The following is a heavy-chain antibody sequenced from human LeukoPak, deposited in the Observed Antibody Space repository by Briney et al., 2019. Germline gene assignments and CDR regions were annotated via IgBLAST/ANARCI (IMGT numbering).Heavy chain of an antibody. J-gene: IGHJ3*02. Sequence: GGSLRLSCAASGFTLSSYSMNWVRQAPGKGLEWVSSISSSSSYIYYADSVKGRFTISRDNAKNSLYLQMNSLRAEDTAVYYCARIQVPAYAFDIWGQGTMVTVSS. V-gene: IGHV3-21*01. CDR3: ARIQVPAYAFDI. CDR1: GFTLSSYS. D-gene: IGHD3-10*01. CDR2: ISSSSSYI.